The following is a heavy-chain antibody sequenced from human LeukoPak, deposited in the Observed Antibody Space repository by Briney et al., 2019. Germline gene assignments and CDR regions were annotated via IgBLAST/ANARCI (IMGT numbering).Heavy chain of an antibody. CDR1: GFTVGSKY. D-gene: IGHD6-13*01. J-gene: IGHJ4*02. Sequence: GGSLRLSCAASGFTVGSKYMSWVRQAPGKGLEWVSVIYNSGSTFYADSVKGRFTISRDNSKNTLYLQMNSLRAEDTAMYYCASHSSSWPTLFDYWGQGTLVTVSS. CDR2: IYNSGST. V-gene: IGHV3-53*01. CDR3: ASHSSSWPTLFDY.